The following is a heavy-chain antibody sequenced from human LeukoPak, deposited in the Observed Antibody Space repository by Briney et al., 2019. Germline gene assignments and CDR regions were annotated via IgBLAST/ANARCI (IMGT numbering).Heavy chain of an antibody. J-gene: IGHJ6*03. CDR2: IRYDGSNK. Sequence: PGGSLRLSCAASGFIFSDYGMHWVRQAPGQGLEWVAFIRYDGSNKYYADSVKGRFTISRDNAKNSLYLQMNSLRAEDTAVYYCVRNYVSGRWDVYYYMDVWGKGTTVTVSS. CDR3: VRNYVSGRWDVYYYMDV. V-gene: IGHV3-30*02. CDR1: GFIFSDYG. D-gene: IGHD3-10*01.